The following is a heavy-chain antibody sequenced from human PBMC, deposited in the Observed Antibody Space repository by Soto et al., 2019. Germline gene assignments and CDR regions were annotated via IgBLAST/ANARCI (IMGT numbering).Heavy chain of an antibody. CDR1: GYTFTSYA. CDR3: AREVRRERPIDY. D-gene: IGHD6-25*01. CDR2: INAGNGNT. J-gene: IGHJ4*01. V-gene: IGHV1-3*01. Sequence: ASVKVSCKASGYTFTSYAMHWVRQAPGQRLEWMGWINAGNGNTYYAASVQGRFAISRDNSKNTLYLQMNSLRAEDTAVYYCAREVRRERPIDYWGHGTLVTVSS.